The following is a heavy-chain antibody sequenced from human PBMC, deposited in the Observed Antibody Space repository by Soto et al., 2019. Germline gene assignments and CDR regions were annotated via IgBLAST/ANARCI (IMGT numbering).Heavy chain of an antibody. J-gene: IGHJ4*02. CDR3: ARGGGGSGSYFGY. Sequence: SSETLSLTCAVYGGSFRGYYWSWIRQPTRKRLEWLGEINHRGSTNYSPSLKSRVTISVDTSKNQCSLKLSYVTAADTAVYYCARGGGGSGSYFGYWGQGTLVTVSS. CDR2: INHRGST. CDR1: GGSFRGYY. V-gene: IGHV4-34*01. D-gene: IGHD3-10*01.